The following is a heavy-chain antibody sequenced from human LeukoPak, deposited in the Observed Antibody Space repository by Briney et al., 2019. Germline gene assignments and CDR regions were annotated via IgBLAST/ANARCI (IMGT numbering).Heavy chain of an antibody. CDR3: ARGGMARIAARDGAFDI. D-gene: IGHD6-6*01. J-gene: IGHJ3*02. CDR2: INPSGGST. CDR1: GYTFTSYY. Sequence: GASVKVSCKASGYTFTSYYMHWVRQAPGQGLEWMGIINPSGGSTSYAQKFQGRVTMTRDTSTSTVYMELSSLRSEDTAVYYCARGGMARIAARDGAFDIWGQGTMVTVSS. V-gene: IGHV1-46*01.